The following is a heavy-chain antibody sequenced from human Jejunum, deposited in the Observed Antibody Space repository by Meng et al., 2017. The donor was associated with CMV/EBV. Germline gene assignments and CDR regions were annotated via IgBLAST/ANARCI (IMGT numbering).Heavy chain of an antibody. D-gene: IGHD3-10*01. CDR3: ARDHSPFMVRGEFDY. Sequence: GSISSSTYYWGWIRQPPGKGLEWIGSIYYSGSTYYNPSLKSRVTISVDTSKNQFSLKLSSVTAADTAVYYCARDHSPFMVRGEFDYWGQGTLVTSPQ. J-gene: IGHJ4*02. V-gene: IGHV4-39*07. CDR1: GSISSSTYY. CDR2: IYYSGST.